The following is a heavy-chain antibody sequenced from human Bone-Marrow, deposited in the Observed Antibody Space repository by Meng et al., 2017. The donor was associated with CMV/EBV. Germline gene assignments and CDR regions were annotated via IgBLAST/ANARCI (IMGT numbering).Heavy chain of an antibody. CDR2: IYYTGNT. CDR3: ARTYYDYVWRINWFDP. J-gene: IGHJ5*02. D-gene: IGHD3-16*01. Sequence: SETLSLTCTVSGGSLISYYWSWVRQPPGKGLEWIGYIYYTGNTNYNPSLKSRVTISVDTSKNQFSLRLSSVTAADTAVYFCARTYYDYVWRINWFDPWGQGTLVTVSS. V-gene: IGHV4-59*01. CDR1: GGSLISYY.